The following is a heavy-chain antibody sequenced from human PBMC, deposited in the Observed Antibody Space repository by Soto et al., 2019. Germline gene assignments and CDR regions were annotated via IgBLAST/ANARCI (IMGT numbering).Heavy chain of an antibody. CDR2: ISGGSSYT. J-gene: IGHJ4*02. Sequence: PGGSLRLSCVASGFTFSDYYMSWVRQAPGKGLEWISYISGGSSYTHYADSVKGRFTISRDNAKNSLYLQMNSLRGEDTAVYYCATLPGPQEYSQNSGSDDFWGQGTLVTVSS. D-gene: IGHD6-6*01. V-gene: IGHV3-11*06. CDR1: GFTFSDYY. CDR3: ATLPGPQEYSQNSGSDDF.